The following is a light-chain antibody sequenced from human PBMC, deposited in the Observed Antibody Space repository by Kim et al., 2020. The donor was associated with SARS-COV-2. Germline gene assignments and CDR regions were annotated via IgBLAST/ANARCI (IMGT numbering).Light chain of an antibody. CDR3: QQYNSYPWT. CDR2: KAS. Sequence: ASGGDRVTIACRASQSISSWLAWYQQKPGKAPKLLTYKASILESGVPSRFSGSGSGTECTHTISCLQPDDFATYYCQQYNSYPWTFGQGTKVDIK. V-gene: IGKV1-5*03. CDR1: QSISSW. J-gene: IGKJ1*01.